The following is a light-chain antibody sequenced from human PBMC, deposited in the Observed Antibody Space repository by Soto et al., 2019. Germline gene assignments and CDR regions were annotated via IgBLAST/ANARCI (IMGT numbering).Light chain of an antibody. CDR2: EVS. CDR1: SSDAGGYNY. V-gene: IGLV2-14*01. CDR3: SAYTSNSTLYV. Sequence: QSALTQPASVSGSPGQSLTISCTGTSSDAGGYNYVSWYQQHPGKAPRLMIYEVSNRHSGVSNRFSGSKSGNTASLTISGLQAEDEADYYCSAYTSNSTLYVFGTGTKVTVL. J-gene: IGLJ1*01.